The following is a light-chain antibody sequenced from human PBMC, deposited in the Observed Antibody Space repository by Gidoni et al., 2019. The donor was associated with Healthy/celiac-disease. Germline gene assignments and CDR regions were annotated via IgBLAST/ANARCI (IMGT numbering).Light chain of an antibody. CDR3: QSYDSSLSGSRV. J-gene: IGLJ2*01. Sequence: SVLTQPPPVSGAPGQRVTISCTGSSSNIGAGYDVHWYQQLPGTAPKLLIYGNSNRPSGVPDRFSGSKSGTSASLAITGLQAEDEADYYCQSYDSSLSGSRVFGGGTKLTVL. CDR1: SSNIGAGYD. CDR2: GNS. V-gene: IGLV1-40*01.